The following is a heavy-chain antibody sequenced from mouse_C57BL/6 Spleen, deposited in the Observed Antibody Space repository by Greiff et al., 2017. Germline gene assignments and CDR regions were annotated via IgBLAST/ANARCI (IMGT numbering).Heavy chain of an antibody. D-gene: IGHD2-4*01. Sequence: VQLQQSGAELARPGASVKLSCKASGYTFTSYGISWVKQRTGQGLEWIGEIYPRSGNTYYNEKFKGKATLTADKSSSTAYMELLSLTSEDSAVDFCARVGDYDPFYAMDYWGQGTSVTVSS. CDR2: IYPRSGNT. V-gene: IGHV1-81*01. CDR3: ARVGDYDPFYAMDY. J-gene: IGHJ4*01. CDR1: GYTFTSYG.